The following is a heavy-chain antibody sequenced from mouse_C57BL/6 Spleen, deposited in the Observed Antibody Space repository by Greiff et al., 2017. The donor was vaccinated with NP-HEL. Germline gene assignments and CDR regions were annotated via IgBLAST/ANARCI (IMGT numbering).Heavy chain of an antibody. D-gene: IGHD2-2*01. J-gene: IGHJ4*01. CDR3: AGGFYYGYDSYYAMDY. V-gene: IGHV1-82*01. CDR2: IYPGDGDT. CDR1: GYAFSSSW. Sequence: QVQLQQSGPELVKPGASVKLSCKASGYAFSSSWMNWVQQRPGKGLEWIGRIYPGDGDTNYHGKFKGKAPLTAAKSSSTAYMPLISLTSEDSAVYFWAGGFYYGYDSYYAMDYWGQGTSVTVSS.